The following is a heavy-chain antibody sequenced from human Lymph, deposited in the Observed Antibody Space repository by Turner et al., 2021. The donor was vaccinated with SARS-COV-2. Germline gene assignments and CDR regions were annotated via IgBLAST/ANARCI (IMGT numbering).Heavy chain of an antibody. CDR1: GFTFSSYA. CDR3: ARDSGYEHYYFDY. CDR2: ISYDGSNK. V-gene: IGHV3-30-3*01. J-gene: IGHJ4*02. Sequence: QVQLVESGGGVVQPGRSLRLSCAASGFTFSSYAMHGVRQAPGKGLEWVAVISYDGSNKYYADSVKGRFTISRDNSKNTLYLQMNSLRAEDTAVYYCARDSGYEHYYFDYWGQGTLVTVSS. D-gene: IGHD5-12*01.